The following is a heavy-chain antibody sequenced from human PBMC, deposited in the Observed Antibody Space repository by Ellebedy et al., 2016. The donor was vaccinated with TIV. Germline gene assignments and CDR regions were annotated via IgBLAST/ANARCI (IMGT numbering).Heavy chain of an antibody. CDR1: GFTFSDHW. V-gene: IGHV3-74*01. CDR2: INSDGSVT. Sequence: GGSLRLXXAASGFTFSDHWIHWVRQAPGKGLLWVARINSDGSVTGYADYVKGRFTISRDNTKNTLYLHLSSLRAEDTAVYYCARDSGSYPFDYWGQGTLVTVSS. J-gene: IGHJ4*02. CDR3: ARDSGSYPFDY. D-gene: IGHD1-26*01.